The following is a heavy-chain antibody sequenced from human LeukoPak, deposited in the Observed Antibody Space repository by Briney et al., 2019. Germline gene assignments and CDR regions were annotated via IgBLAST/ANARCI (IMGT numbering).Heavy chain of an antibody. D-gene: IGHD3-3*01. V-gene: IGHV3-30*04. CDR1: GFPFSSYA. CDR2: ISYDGSNK. J-gene: IGHJ4*02. Sequence: GGSLRLSCSASGFPFSSYAMHWVRQAPGKGLEWVAVISYDGSNKYYADSVKGRFTISRDNSKNTLYLQMNSLRAEDTAVYYCAREGAPGYDFWSGYYRPLDYWGQGTLVTVSS. CDR3: AREGAPGYDFWSGYYRPLDY.